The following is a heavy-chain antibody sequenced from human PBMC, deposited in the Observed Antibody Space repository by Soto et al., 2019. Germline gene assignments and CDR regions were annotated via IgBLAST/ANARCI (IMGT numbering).Heavy chain of an antibody. CDR1: GGSISSSSYY. J-gene: IGHJ4*02. V-gene: IGHV4-39*01. D-gene: IGHD6-19*01. Sequence: QLQLQESGPGLVKPSETLSLTCTVSGGSISSSSYYWGWIRQPPGKGLEWIGSIYYSGSTYYNPSPKSRVTISVDTSKNQFSLKLSSVTAADTAVYYCASPVAGTSLFVYWGQGTLVTVSS. CDR3: ASPVAGTSLFVY. CDR2: IYYSGST.